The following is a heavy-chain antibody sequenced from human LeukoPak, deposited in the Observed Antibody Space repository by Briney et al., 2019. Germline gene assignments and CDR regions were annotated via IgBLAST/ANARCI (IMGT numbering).Heavy chain of an antibody. CDR2: IYTSGSR. J-gene: IGHJ4*02. Sequence: GGSLRLSCAASGFTVSNYYMSWVRQAPGKSLKWVSTIYTSGSRFYADSVKDRFNISRDTSRNALYLQMNSLRVEDTAVYYCAKSLYDFWSGSYWGQGTLVTVSS. CDR1: GFTVSNYY. V-gene: IGHV3-66*01. D-gene: IGHD3-3*01. CDR3: AKSLYDFWSGSY.